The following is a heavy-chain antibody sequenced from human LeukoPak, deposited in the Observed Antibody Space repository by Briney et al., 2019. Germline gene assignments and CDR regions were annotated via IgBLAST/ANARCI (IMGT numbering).Heavy chain of an antibody. CDR1: GYTFTSYA. J-gene: IGHJ4*02. D-gene: IGHD2-15*01. Sequence: ASVKVSCKASGYTFTSYAMHWVRQAPGQGLEWMGWINAGNGNTKYSQKFQGRVTITRDTSASTAYMELSSLRSEDTAVYYCARGGLVVAATIDFWGQGTLVTVSS. CDR3: ARGGLVVAATIDF. V-gene: IGHV1-3*01. CDR2: INAGNGNT.